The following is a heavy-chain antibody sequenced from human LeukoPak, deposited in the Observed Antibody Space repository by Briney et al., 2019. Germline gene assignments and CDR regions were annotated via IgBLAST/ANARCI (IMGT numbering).Heavy chain of an antibody. J-gene: IGHJ4*02. CDR3: ARDRPYPQYYFDY. V-gene: IGHV4-59*12. Sequence: SETLSLTCTVSGGSISSYYWSWIRQPPGKGLEWIGYIYYSGSTNYNPSLKSRVTISVDTSKNQFSLKLSSVTAADTAVYYCARDRPYPQYYFDYWGQGTLVTVSS. CDR1: GGSISSYY. D-gene: IGHD2-2*02. CDR2: IYYSGST.